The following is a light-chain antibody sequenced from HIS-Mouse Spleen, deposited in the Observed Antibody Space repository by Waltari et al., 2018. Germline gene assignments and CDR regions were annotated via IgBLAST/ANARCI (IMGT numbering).Light chain of an antibody. CDR3: SSYAGSNNLGV. CDR1: SSDVGGYNY. Sequence: QSALTQPASVSGSPGQSIPTSCTGTSSDVGGYNYVSRYQQHPGKAPKLMIYDVSNRPSGVSNRFSGSKSGNTASLTVSGLQAEDEADYYCSSYAGSNNLGVFGGGTKLTVL. J-gene: IGLJ2*01. CDR2: DVS. V-gene: IGLV2-14*03.